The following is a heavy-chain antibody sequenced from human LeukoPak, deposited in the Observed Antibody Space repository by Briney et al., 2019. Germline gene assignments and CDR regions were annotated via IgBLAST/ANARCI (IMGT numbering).Heavy chain of an antibody. CDR2: IYYSGST. V-gene: IGHV4-38-2*02. Sequence: SETLSLTCSVSGYSISSAYYWGWIRQPPGKGLEWIGSIYYSGSTYYNPSLKSRVTISVDTSKNQFSLKLSSVTAADTAVYYCAREEAVAGSLDPWGQGTLVTVSS. CDR3: AREEAVAGSLDP. J-gene: IGHJ5*02. CDR1: GYSISSAYY. D-gene: IGHD6-19*01.